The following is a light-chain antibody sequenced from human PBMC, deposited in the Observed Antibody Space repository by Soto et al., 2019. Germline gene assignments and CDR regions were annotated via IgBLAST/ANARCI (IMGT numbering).Light chain of an antibody. CDR3: QSYGSGLSGHWV. J-gene: IGLJ3*02. Sequence: QSALTPAPSASGSPGQSVTISCTGTSSDIGAYNYVSWYQQYPCKAPKLIIYEVTYRPSGVPDRFSGSRSGNTASLTVSGLQEEDEADYYCQSYGSGLSGHWVFGGGTQLTVL. CDR1: SSDIGAYNY. V-gene: IGLV2-8*01. CDR2: EVT.